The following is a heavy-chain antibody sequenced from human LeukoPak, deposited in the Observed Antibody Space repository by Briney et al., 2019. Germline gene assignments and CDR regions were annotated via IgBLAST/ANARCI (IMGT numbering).Heavy chain of an antibody. J-gene: IGHJ5*02. Sequence: SETLSLTCTVSGGSISSYYWSWIRQPPGKGLEWIGYIYYSGSINYNPSLKSRVTISVDTSKNQFSLKLSSVTAADTAVYYCARDSRASDQLPKRGYNWFDPWGQGTLVTVSS. D-gene: IGHD2-2*01. V-gene: IGHV4-59*01. CDR3: ARDSRASDQLPKRGYNWFDP. CDR2: IYYSGSI. CDR1: GGSISSYY.